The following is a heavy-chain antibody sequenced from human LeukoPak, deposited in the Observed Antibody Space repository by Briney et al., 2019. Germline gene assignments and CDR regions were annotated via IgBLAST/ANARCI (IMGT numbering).Heavy chain of an antibody. V-gene: IGHV4-38-2*02. CDR1: GYSISSCYY. J-gene: IGHJ4*02. CDR3: ARRWSGYFDY. D-gene: IGHD3-3*01. Sequence: SETLSLTCTVSGYSISSCYYWCLSQPPPERLEWWIGSIYHSGSTYYNPSLKSRVTISVDTSKNQFSLKLSSLTAADTAVYYCARRWSGYFDYWGQGTLVTVSS. CDR2: IYHSGST.